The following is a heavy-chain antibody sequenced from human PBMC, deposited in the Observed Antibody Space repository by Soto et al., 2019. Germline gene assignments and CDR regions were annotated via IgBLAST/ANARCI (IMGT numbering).Heavy chain of an antibody. J-gene: IGHJ4*02. CDR2: ISAYNGNT. V-gene: IGHV1-18*01. CDR1: GYTFTSYG. Sequence: QVQLVQSGAEVKKPGASVKVSCKASGYTFTSYGISWVRQAPGQGLEWMGWISAYNGNTNYAQKLQGRVTMTTDTSTSTAYMELRSMRSDDTAVYYCARESSSIVVVVAGAPDYWGQGTLVTVSS. D-gene: IGHD2-15*01. CDR3: ARESSSIVVVVAGAPDY.